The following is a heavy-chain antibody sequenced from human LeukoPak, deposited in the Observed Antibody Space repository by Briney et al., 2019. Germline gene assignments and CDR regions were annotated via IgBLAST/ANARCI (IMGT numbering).Heavy chain of an antibody. CDR1: GFTFSSNT. CDR3: ARLRKITFNYYYGMDV. V-gene: IGHV3-21*01. J-gene: IGHJ6*02. CDR2: ISGTGSDI. Sequence: PGGSLRLSCAASGFTFSSNTMNWVRQAPGKGLEWVSSISGTGSDIFYADSLKGRFTISRDNAKNSLYLQMNSLRTEDTAVYYCARLRKITFNYYYGMDVWGQGTTVTVSS. D-gene: IGHD1-20*01.